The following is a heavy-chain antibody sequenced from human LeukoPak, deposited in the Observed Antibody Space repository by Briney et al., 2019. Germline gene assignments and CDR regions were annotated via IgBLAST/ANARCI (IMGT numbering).Heavy chain of an antibody. CDR1: GGSISSSSYY. J-gene: IGHJ4*02. CDR2: IYYSGST. V-gene: IGHV4-39*07. Sequence: PSETLSLTCTVSGGSISSSSYYWGWIRQPPGKGLEWIGSIYYSGSTYYNPSLKSRVTISVDTSKNQFSLKLSSVTAADTAVYYCARDGGYDSSGAPAYWGQGTLVTVSS. CDR3: ARDGGYDSSGAPAY. D-gene: IGHD3-22*01.